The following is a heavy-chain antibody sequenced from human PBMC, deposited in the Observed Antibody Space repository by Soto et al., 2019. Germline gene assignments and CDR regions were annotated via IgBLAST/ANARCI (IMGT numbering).Heavy chain of an antibody. J-gene: IGHJ3*02. V-gene: IGHV4-59*01. CDR1: GGSISSYY. CDR2: IYYSGST. D-gene: IGHD3-22*01. CDR3: ARGAYYYDSSGYYYRGAFDI. Sequence: SATLSLTCTVSGGSISSYYWSWIRQPPGKGLEWIGYIYYSGSTNYNPSLKSRVTISVDTSKNQFSLKLSSVTAADTAVYYCARGAYYYDSSGYYYRGAFDIWGQGTMVTVS.